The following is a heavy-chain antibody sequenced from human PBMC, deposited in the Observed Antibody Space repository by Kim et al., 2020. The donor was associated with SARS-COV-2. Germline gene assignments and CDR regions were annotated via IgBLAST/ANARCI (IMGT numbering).Heavy chain of an antibody. Sequence: YADSVKGRFTISRDNSKNTLYLQMNRLRAEDTAVYYCAREGEGAFGWFDPWGQGTLVTVSS. D-gene: IGHD3-16*01. CDR3: AREGEGAFGWFDP. J-gene: IGHJ5*02. V-gene: IGHV3-30*07.